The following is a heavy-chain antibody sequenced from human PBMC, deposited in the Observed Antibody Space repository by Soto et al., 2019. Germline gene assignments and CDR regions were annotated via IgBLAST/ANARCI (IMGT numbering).Heavy chain of an antibody. V-gene: IGHV3-30-3*01. CDR1: GFTFSSYA. CDR3: ARDDAVAATYYYYGMDV. D-gene: IGHD6-19*01. J-gene: IGHJ6*02. Sequence: GGSLRLSCAASGFTFSSYAMHWVRQAPGKGLEWVAVISYDGSNKYYADSVKGRFTISRDNSKNTLYLQMNSLRAEDTAVYCCARDDAVAATYYYYGMDVWGQGTTVTVSS. CDR2: ISYDGSNK.